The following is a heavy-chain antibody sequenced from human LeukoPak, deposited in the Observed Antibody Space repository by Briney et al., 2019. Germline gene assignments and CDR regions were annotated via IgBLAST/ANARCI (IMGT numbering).Heavy chain of an antibody. V-gene: IGHV3-15*01. Sequence: GGSLRLSCAASGFTFSNAWMSWVRQAPGKGLEWVGRIKSKTDGGTTDYAAPVKGRFTIPRDDSKNTLYLQMNSLKTEDTAVYYCTTDGQWLAYYYYYYMDVWGKGTTVTVSS. D-gene: IGHD6-19*01. CDR3: TTDGQWLAYYYYYYMDV. CDR1: GFTFSNAW. J-gene: IGHJ6*03. CDR2: IKSKTDGGTT.